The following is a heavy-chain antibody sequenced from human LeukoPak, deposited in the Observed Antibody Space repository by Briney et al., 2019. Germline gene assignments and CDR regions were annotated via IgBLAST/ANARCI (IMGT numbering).Heavy chain of an antibody. CDR1: GFTFDDYG. V-gene: IGHV3-20*04. J-gene: IGHJ6*02. CDR2: INWNGGST. CDR3: ARDLGYCSSTNCGPSYYGMDV. D-gene: IGHD2-2*01. Sequence: GGSLRLSCAASGFTFDDYGMSWVRQAPGKGLEWVSDINWNGGSTGYADSVKGRFTISRDNAKNSLFLQMNSLRADDTAVYYCARDLGYCSSTNCGPSYYGMDVWGQGTTVTVSS.